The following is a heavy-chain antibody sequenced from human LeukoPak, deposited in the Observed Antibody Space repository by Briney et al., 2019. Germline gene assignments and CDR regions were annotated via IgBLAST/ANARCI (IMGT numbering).Heavy chain of an antibody. V-gene: IGHV4-34*01. CDR3: ARGPPAKPGTGYYYGMDV. CDR1: GGSFSGYY. D-gene: IGHD2-2*01. J-gene: IGHJ6*02. CDR2: INHSGST. Sequence: SETLSLTCAVYGGSFSGYYWSWIRQPPGKGLEWIGEINHSGSTNYNPSLKSRVTISVDLSKNQFSLKLSSVTAADTAVYYCARGPPAKPGTGYYYGMDVWGQGTTVTVSS.